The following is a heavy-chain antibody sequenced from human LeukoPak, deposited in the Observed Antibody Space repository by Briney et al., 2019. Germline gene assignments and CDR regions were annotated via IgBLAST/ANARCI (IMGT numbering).Heavy chain of an antibody. CDR1: GFTFDDYA. Sequence: PGGSLRLSCAASGFTFDDYAMHWVRQAPGKGLEWVSGISWNSGSIGYADSVKDRFTISRDNAKNSLYLQMNSLRAEDTAMYYCARGEFGDLRYDCWGQGSLVTVSS. V-gene: IGHV3-9*01. CDR2: ISWNSGSI. J-gene: IGHJ4*02. CDR3: ARGEFGDLRYDC. D-gene: IGHD4-17*01.